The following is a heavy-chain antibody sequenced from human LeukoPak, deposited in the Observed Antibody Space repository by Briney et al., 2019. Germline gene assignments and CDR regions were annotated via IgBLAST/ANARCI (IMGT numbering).Heavy chain of an antibody. CDR3: ARVITMVRGLRRGDAFDI. J-gene: IGHJ3*02. Sequence: GGSLRLSCAASGFTFSSYSMNWVRQAPGKGLEWVSSIISSSSYIYYADSVKGRFTISRDNAKNSLYLQMNSLRAEDTAVYYCARVITMVRGLRRGDAFDIWGQGTMVTVSS. D-gene: IGHD3-10*01. CDR1: GFTFSSYS. V-gene: IGHV3-21*01. CDR2: IISSSSYI.